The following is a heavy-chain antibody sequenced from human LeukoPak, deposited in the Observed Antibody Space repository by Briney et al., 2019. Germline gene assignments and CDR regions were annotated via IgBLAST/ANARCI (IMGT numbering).Heavy chain of an antibody. D-gene: IGHD3-22*01. CDR2: ISSSSSYI. CDR1: GFTFNRRG. J-gene: IGHJ4*02. CDR3: ARGYYNYDSSGYYL. V-gene: IGHV3-21*01. Sequence: GGSLRLSCAASGFTFNRRGMHWVRQAPGKGLEWVSSISSSSSYIYYADSVKGRFTISRDNAQNSLYLQMNSLRAEDTAVYYCARGYYNYDSSGYYLWGQGTLVTVFS.